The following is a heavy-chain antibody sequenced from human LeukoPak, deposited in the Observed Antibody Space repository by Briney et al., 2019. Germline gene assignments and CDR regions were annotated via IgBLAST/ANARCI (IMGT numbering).Heavy chain of an antibody. J-gene: IGHJ6*02. V-gene: IGHV3-66*01. CDR2: IYSGGST. Sequence: GGSLRLSCAASGFTVSSNYMSWVRQAPGKGLEWVSVIYSGGSTYYADSVKGRFTISRDNSKNALYLQMNSLRAEDTAVYYCASRSSSGSYYLAPCEYYYYYGMDVWGQGTTVTVSS. CDR1: GFTVSSNY. CDR3: ASRSSSGSYYLAPCEYYYYYGMDV. D-gene: IGHD3-10*01.